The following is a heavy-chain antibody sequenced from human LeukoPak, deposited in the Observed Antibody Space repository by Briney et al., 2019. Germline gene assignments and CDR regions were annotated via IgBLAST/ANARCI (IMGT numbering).Heavy chain of an antibody. CDR1: GGALSSYH. V-gene: IGHV4-59*12. D-gene: IGHD3-22*01. Sequence: SETLSLTCTVSGGALSSYHWSWIRQSPGRGLEWLGHISYRGNTDYNPALKSRVTISVDMFYNQFSLKLSSVTAADTAVYYCAGTYYFDSSGHYFGGNGFDIWGQGTMVTVSS. CDR3: AGTYYFDSSGHYFGGNGFDI. J-gene: IGHJ3*02. CDR2: ISYRGNT.